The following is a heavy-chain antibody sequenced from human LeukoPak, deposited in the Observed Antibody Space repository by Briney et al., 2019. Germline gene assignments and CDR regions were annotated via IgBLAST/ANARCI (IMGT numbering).Heavy chain of an antibody. J-gene: IGHJ4*02. D-gene: IGHD2-15*01. CDR2: ISSSGSTI. CDR1: GFTFSDYY. V-gene: IGHV3-11*04. CDR3: ATVGGDIVVASDY. Sequence: GGSLRLSCAASGFTFSDYYMSWIRQAPGKGLEWVSYISSSGSTIYYADSVKGRFTISRDNAKNTLYLQMNSLRAEDTAVYYCATVGGDIVVASDYWGQGTLVTVSS.